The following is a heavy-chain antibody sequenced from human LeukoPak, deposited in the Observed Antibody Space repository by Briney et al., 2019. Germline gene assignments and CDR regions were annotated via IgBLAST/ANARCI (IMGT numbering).Heavy chain of an antibody. Sequence: SETLSLTCTVSGGSISSYYWSWIRQPPGKGPEWIGYIYYSGSTNYNPSLKSRVTISVGTSKNQFSLKLSSVTAADTAVYYCARGWEYCSSTSCRSDAFDIWGQGAMVTVSS. D-gene: IGHD2-2*01. CDR3: ARGWEYCSSTSCRSDAFDI. CDR1: GGSISSYY. J-gene: IGHJ3*02. CDR2: IYYSGST. V-gene: IGHV4-59*12.